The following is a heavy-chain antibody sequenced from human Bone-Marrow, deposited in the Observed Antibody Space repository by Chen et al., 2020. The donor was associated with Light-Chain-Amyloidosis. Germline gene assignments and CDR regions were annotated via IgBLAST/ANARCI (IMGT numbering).Heavy chain of an antibody. V-gene: IGHV3-23*04. CDR1: GFNFSSFG. CDR2: VSGSTVST. J-gene: IGHJ4*02. CDR3: TRKGGYFDF. Sequence: EVQLVESGGGLVQPGGSLSLSCAPSGFNFSSFGMSWVRQAPGKGLEWVSTVSGSTVSTYYAGAVKGRFIISRDNSKSTLYLQMNSLRAGDTAVYFCTRKGGYFDFWGQGSLVTVSS. D-gene: IGHD3-10*01.